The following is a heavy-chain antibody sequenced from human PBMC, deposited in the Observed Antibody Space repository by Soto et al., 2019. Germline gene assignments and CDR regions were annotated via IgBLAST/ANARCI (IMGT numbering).Heavy chain of an antibody. CDR1: GFTFNNYA. D-gene: IGHD2-21*02. V-gene: IGHV3-23*01. CDR3: AKGIHVMVVPGTAYFDS. CDR2: ISGNAGST. Sequence: DVLLSASGGALVHPGGSLRVSCAASGFTFNNYAMNWVRQIPGKGLEWVSSISGNAGSTWYADSVKGRFTISRDNSQGTVSLQMSSLRADDTAIYYCAKGIHVMVVPGTAYFDSWGRGTLVTVSS. J-gene: IGHJ4*02.